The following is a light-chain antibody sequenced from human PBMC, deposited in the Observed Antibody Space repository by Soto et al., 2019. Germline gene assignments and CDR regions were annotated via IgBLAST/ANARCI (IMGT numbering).Light chain of an antibody. CDR1: QNINSW. Sequence: DIQMTQSPSTLSASVGDRVTITCRASQNINSWLAWYQQKPGQAPKLLIYKASILETGVPSRFSGSGSGTEFTLTISSLQPDDSATYYCQQYSDYAFGQGTKLEIK. CDR3: QQYSDYA. CDR2: KAS. V-gene: IGKV1-5*03. J-gene: IGKJ2*01.